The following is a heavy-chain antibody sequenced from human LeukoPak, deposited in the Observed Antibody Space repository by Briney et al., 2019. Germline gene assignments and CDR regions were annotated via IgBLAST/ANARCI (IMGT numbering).Heavy chain of an antibody. J-gene: IGHJ4*02. CDR3: VEGPGR. CDR2: FSGSGSKT. D-gene: IGHD1-1*01. Sequence: PGGSLRLSCAASGFAFSSNGMSWVRQAPGKGLEWVAGFSGSGSKTYCADSVKGRFTISRDNSKDTLYLQMNSLRAEDTAVYYCVEGPGRWGQGTLVTVSS. V-gene: IGHV3-23*01. CDR1: GFAFSSNG.